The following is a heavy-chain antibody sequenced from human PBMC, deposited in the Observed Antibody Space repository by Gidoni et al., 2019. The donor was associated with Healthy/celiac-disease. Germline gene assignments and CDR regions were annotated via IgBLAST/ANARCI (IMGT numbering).Heavy chain of an antibody. V-gene: IGHV3-30-3*01. CDR1: GCTFSSYA. CDR2: ISYDGSNK. J-gene: IGHJ4*02. Sequence: QVQLVESAGGVVQPGRSLRLSCAASGCTFSSYAMHWVRQAPGKGLEWVAVISYDGSNKYYADSVKGRFTVSRDNSKNTLYLQMNSLRAEDTAVYYCARDGYSSGWGERFGYWGQGTLVTVSS. CDR3: ARDGYSSGWGERFGY. D-gene: IGHD6-19*01.